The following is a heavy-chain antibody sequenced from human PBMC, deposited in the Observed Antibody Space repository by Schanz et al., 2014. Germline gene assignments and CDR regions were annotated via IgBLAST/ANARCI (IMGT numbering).Heavy chain of an antibody. V-gene: IGHV3-7*01. CDR1: GFTFRNYW. Sequence: EVQLVESGGGLVQPGGSLRLSCAVSGFTFRNYWMSWVRQAPGKGLEWVANIKHDGDEKDYVDSVKGRFTISRDNAKKSVDLKMISLKAEDAAVYYCASGHWERRYWGRGAVVIVSS. D-gene: IGHD1-1*01. J-gene: IGHJ4*02. CDR2: IKHDGDEK. CDR3: ASGHWERRY.